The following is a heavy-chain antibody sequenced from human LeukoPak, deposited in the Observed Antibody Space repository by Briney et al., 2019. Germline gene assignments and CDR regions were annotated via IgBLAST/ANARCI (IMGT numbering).Heavy chain of an antibody. CDR1: GFTFSSYA. CDR2: ISGSGGST. D-gene: IGHD3-16*01. CDR3: AKDQSYAYDY. Sequence: PGGSLRLSRAASGFTFSSYAMSWVRQAPGKGLEWVSAISGSGGSTFYADSVKGRFTISRDNSKNTLYLQMNSLRAEDTAVYYCAKDQSYAYDYWGQGTLVTVSS. V-gene: IGHV3-23*01. J-gene: IGHJ4*02.